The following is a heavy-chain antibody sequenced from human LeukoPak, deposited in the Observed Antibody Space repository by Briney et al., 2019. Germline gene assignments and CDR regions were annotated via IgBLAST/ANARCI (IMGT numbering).Heavy chain of an antibody. D-gene: IGHD6-13*01. CDR1: GGSISSGSYY. CDR2: IYTSGST. CDR3: ARANRAYSSSWDDAFDI. Sequence: SETLSLTCTVSGGSISSGSYYWNWIRQPAGKGLEWIGRIYTSGSTNYNPSLKSRVTISVDTSKNQFSLKLSSVTAADTAVYYCARANRAYSSSWDDAFDIWGQGTMVTVSS. J-gene: IGHJ3*02. V-gene: IGHV4-61*02.